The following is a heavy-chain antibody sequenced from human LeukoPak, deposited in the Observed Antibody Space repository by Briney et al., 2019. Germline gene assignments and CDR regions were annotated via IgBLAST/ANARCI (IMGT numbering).Heavy chain of an antibody. Sequence: GGSLRLSCAASGFTFSSYGMHWVRQAPGKGLEWVAFIRYDGSNKYYADSVKGRFTISRDNSKNTLYLQMNSLGAEDTAVYYCAKDPTVTGYYFDYWGQGTLVTASS. CDR1: GFTFSSYG. D-gene: IGHD4-17*01. CDR2: IRYDGSNK. CDR3: AKDPTVTGYYFDY. J-gene: IGHJ4*02. V-gene: IGHV3-30*02.